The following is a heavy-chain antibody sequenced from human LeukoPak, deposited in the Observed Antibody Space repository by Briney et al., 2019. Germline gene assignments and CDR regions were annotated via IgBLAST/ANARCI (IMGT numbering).Heavy chain of an antibody. V-gene: IGHV3-7*01. CDR3: AREDDWNYEDY. Sequence: GGSLRLSCAASGFTFSNYWMSWARQAPGKGLEWVANIKQDGSEKYYVNSVKGRFTISRDNAKNSLYLQMNSLRAKDTAIYFCAREDDWNYEDYWGQGTLVTVSS. CDR1: GFTFSNYW. J-gene: IGHJ4*02. CDR2: IKQDGSEK. D-gene: IGHD1-7*01.